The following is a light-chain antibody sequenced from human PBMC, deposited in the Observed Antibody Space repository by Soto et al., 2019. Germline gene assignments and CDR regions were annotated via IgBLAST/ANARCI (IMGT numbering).Light chain of an antibody. CDR2: AAS. CDR1: QGIRNY. CDR3: QKYNSAPRT. Sequence: DIQMTQSPSSLSASVGDGVTITCRASQGIRNYLAWYQQKPGKAPKLLIYAASTLPSGVPYRFSGSGSGTDFTLSISSLQPEDFATYYCQKYNSAPRTFGQGTRVEIK. J-gene: IGKJ1*01. V-gene: IGKV1-27*01.